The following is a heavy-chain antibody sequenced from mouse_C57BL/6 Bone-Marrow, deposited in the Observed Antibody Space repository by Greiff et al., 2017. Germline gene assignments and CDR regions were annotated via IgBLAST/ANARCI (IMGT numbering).Heavy chain of an antibody. CDR2: IDPENGDT. V-gene: IGHV14-4*01. D-gene: IGHD2-4*01. J-gene: IGHJ3*01. CDR1: GFNIKDDY. Sequence: VQLKESGAELVRPGASVKLSCKASGFNIKDDYMHWVKQRPEQGLEWIGWIDPENGDTEYASKFQGKATISADTSSNTAYLQLSSLTSEDTAVYYCTAYDYSWFAYWGQGTLVTVSA. CDR3: TAYDYSWFAY.